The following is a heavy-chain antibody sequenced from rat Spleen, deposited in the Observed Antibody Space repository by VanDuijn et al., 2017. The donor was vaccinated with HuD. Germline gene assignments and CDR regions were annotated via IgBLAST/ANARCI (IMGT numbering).Heavy chain of an antibody. CDR3: TRDGGGYS. D-gene: IGHD1-11*01. J-gene: IGHJ3*01. V-gene: IGHV2S30*01. Sequence: QVQLKESGPGLVQPSQTLSLTCTVSGFSLMDYSVHWVRQPPGKGLEWMGRMKYDGDTYYNSALKSRLSISRDTSKSQVFLKMNSLQTEDTAIYYCTRDGGGYSWGQGTLVTVSS. CDR1: GFSLMDYS. CDR2: MKYDGDT.